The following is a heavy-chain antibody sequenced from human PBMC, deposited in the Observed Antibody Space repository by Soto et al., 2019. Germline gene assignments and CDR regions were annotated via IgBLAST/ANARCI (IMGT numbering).Heavy chain of an antibody. CDR1: GFTFNNYA. CDR2: ISGSGGSA. Sequence: GGSLRLSCAASGFTFNNYAMDWVRQAPGKGLEWVSAISGSGGSAYYADSVQGRFIISRDNSNNTLYLQMNSLRADDAAIYYCVKEGSGWYSRGSFGSWGRGTMVTVSS. CDR3: VKEGSGWYSRGSFGS. J-gene: IGHJ3*01. V-gene: IGHV3-23*01. D-gene: IGHD6-13*01.